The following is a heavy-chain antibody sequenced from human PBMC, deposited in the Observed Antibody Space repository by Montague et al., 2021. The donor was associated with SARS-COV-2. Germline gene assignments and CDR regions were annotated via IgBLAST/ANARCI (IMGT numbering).Heavy chain of an antibody. CDR1: GGSFSDYY. Sequence: SETLSLTCAVHGGSFSDYYWSWIRQAPGKGLEWIGEINHSGSTNYNPSLKSRVTISVDTSKNQFSLKLSSVTAADTAVYYCARGAPTITMIVVVGTGAGWYFDLWGRGTLVSVSA. V-gene: IGHV4-34*01. D-gene: IGHD3-22*01. CDR3: ARGAPTITMIVVVGTGAGWYFDL. J-gene: IGHJ2*01. CDR2: INHSGST.